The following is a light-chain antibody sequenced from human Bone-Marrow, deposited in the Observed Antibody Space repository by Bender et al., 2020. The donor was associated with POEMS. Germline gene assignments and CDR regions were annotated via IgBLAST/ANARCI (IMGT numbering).Light chain of an antibody. Sequence: QSALTQPASVSGSPGQSITISCTGTSSDVGNYNFVSWYQQHPGKAPKLIIYEVTKRPSGVSNRFSASKSGNTASLTISGLRADDEADYYCASYTSSRTWVFGGGTTLTV. J-gene: IGLJ3*02. V-gene: IGLV2-14*02. CDR3: ASYTSSRTWV. CDR2: EVT. CDR1: SSDVGNYNF.